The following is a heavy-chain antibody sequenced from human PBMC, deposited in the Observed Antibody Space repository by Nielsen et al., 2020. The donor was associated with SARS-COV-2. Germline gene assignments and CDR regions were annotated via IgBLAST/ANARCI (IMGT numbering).Heavy chain of an antibody. CDR3: ARGAEFDYGDLGAFDI. CDR1: GFTFSNYA. CDR2: IYSVDGST. Sequence: GESLKISCAASGFTFSNYAMSWVRQGPGKGLEWVSLIYSVDGSTYYADSVKGRFTISRDNSKNTLYLQMNSLRVEDTAIYYCARGAEFDYGDLGAFDIWGQGTKVTVSS. J-gene: IGHJ3*02. V-gene: IGHV3-23*03. D-gene: IGHD4-17*01.